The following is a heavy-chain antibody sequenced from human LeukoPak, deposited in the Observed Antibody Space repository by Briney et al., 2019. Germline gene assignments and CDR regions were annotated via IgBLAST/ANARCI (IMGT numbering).Heavy chain of an antibody. V-gene: IGHV1-18*01. CDR2: ISAYNGNT. D-gene: IGHD2-15*01. J-gene: IGHJ4*02. CDR1: GYTFTSYG. CDR3: ARDLGIVVVVSFDY. Sequence: ASVTVSCTASGYTFTSYGISWVRQAPGQGLEWMGWISAYNGNTNYAQKLRGRVTMTTDTSTSTAYMELRSLRSDDTAVYYCARDLGIVVVVSFDYWGQGTLVTVSS.